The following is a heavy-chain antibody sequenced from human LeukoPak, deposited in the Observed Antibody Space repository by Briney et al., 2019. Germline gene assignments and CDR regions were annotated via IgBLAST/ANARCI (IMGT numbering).Heavy chain of an antibody. Sequence: GGSLRLSCAASGFTFSSYSMNWVRQAPGKGLEWVSCISHSSSYIYYADSVKGRFTISRDNAKNSLYLQMNSLRAEDTAVYYCARDQRVVRGVIYDAFDIWGQGTMVTVSS. J-gene: IGHJ3*02. D-gene: IGHD3-10*01. CDR3: ARDQRVVRGVIYDAFDI. V-gene: IGHV3-21*01. CDR2: ISHSSSYI. CDR1: GFTFSSYS.